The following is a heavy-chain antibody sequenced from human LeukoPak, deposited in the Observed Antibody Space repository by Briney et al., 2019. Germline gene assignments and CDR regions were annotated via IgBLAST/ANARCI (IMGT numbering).Heavy chain of an antibody. J-gene: IGHJ4*02. CDR2: IYSGGST. V-gene: IGHV3-66*01. CDR1: GLTVSSTY. D-gene: IGHD3-3*01. Sequence: GGSLRLSCAASGLTVSSTYMSWVRQTPGKGLEWVSVIYSGGSTYYTDSVKGRFTISRDNSKNTLYLQMNSLRAEDTAVYYCARDLLEWYFDYWGQGTLVTVSS. CDR3: ARDLLEWYFDY.